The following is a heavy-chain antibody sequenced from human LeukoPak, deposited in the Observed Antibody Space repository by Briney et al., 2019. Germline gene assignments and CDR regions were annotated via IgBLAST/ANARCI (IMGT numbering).Heavy chain of an antibody. V-gene: IGHV4-34*01. CDR1: GGSFSGYY. CDR2: INHSGST. J-gene: IGHJ4*02. CDR3: TRVNYGDYLPSFDY. D-gene: IGHD4-17*01. Sequence: SETLSLTCAVYGGSFSGYYWSWIRQPPGKGLEWIGEINHSGSTNYNPSLKSRVTIPVDTSKNQFSLKLSSVTAADTAVYYCTRVNYGDYLPSFDYWGQGTLVTVSS.